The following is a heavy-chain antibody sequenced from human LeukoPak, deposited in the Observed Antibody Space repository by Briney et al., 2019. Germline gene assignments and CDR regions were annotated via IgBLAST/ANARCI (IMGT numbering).Heavy chain of an antibody. CDR2: ISGSGGST. J-gene: IGHJ3*02. CDR1: GFTFSNAW. CDR3: AKSSGYYDAFDI. D-gene: IGHD3-22*01. Sequence: PGGSLRLSCAASGFTFSNAWMSWVRQAPGKGLEWVSAISGSGGSTYYADSVKGRFTISRDNSKNTLYLQMNSLRAEDTAVYYCAKSSGYYDAFDIWGQGTMVTVSS. V-gene: IGHV3-23*01.